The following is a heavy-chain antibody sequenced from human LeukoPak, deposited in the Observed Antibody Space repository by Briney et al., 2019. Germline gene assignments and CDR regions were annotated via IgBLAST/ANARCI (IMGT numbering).Heavy chain of an antibody. V-gene: IGHV3-48*03. J-gene: IGHJ4*02. D-gene: IGHD1-26*01. CDR1: GFTFSNYE. Sequence: PGRSLRLSCAASGFTFSNYEMNWVRQAPGEGLEWLSYITSSGGTIYYADSVKGRSTISRDNAKNSLDLQMNSLRGEDTAVYYCASILGSTRARGFDLWGQGTLVTVSS. CDR3: ASILGSTRARGFDL. CDR2: ITSSGGTI.